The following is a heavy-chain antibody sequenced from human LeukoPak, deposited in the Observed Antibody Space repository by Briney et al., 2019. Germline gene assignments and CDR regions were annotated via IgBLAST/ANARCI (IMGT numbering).Heavy chain of an antibody. CDR2: INPNSGGT. V-gene: IGHV1-2*02. CDR3: ARAEIGGGWPFDY. J-gene: IGHJ4*02. D-gene: IGHD6-19*01. Sequence: ASVKVSCKASGYTFTGYYMHWVRQAPGQGLEWMGWINPNSGGTNYAQKFQGRVTMTRDTSISTAYMEVSGLRSDDTAVYYCARAEIGGGWPFDYWGQGTLVTVSS. CDR1: GYTFTGYY.